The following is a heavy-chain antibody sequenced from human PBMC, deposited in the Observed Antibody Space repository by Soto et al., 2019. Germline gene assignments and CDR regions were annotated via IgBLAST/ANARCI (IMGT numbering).Heavy chain of an antibody. V-gene: IGHV3-15*01. Sequence: EVQPVESGGGLVKPGGSLRLSCEASGFTFSNAWMNWVRQGPGKGLEWLGRIKSKVDGGTADYVAATKGRFSISRDDLKNMLYLQMNSLKPDDTAVYYCTTLSYLYYDGMDVWGQGTTVTVS. J-gene: IGHJ6*02. D-gene: IGHD2-2*01. CDR3: TTLSYLYYDGMDV. CDR1: GFTFSNAW. CDR2: IKSKVDGGTA.